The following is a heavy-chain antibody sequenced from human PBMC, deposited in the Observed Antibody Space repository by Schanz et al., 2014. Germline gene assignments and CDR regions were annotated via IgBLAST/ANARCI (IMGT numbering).Heavy chain of an antibody. Sequence: EVQLVQSGGGLVQPGGSLRLSCAASGFTFSSHWMHWVRQDPGRGLEWVSSISTSGTYMYIADSLKGRLTISRDDAKKSMYLQMDSLRAEDTAVYYCARDLPRTFLFDYWGQGTLXTVSS. CDR1: GFTFSSHW. V-gene: IGHV3-21*01. CDR3: ARDLPRTFLFDY. CDR2: ISTSGTYM. J-gene: IGHJ4*02.